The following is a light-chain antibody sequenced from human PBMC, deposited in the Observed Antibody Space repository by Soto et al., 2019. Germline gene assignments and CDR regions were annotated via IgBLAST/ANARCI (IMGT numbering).Light chain of an antibody. J-gene: IGKJ2*01. CDR1: QTISTY. V-gene: IGKV1-39*01. CDR2: DAS. Sequence: IPMTQSPSSLSASVGDRVPITCRASQTISTYLNWYQQIPGKAPKLLIYDASHLQNGVPSRFCGSGSGTDFTLTISSLLPEDFATYYCQKSSSIPYTFGQGTKLEIK. CDR3: QKSSSIPYT.